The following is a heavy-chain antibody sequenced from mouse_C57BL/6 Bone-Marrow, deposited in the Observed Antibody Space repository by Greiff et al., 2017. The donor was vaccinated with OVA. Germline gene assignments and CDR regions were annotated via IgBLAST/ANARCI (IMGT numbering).Heavy chain of an antibody. J-gene: IGHJ3*01. D-gene: IGHD1-1*01. V-gene: IGHV1-81*01. Sequence: QVHVKQSGAELARPGASVKLSCKASGYTFTSYGISWVKQRTGQGLEWIGEIYPRSGNTYYNEKFKGKATLTADKSSSTAYMELRSLTSEDSAVYFCARACYGGSGADWGQGTLVTVSA. CDR3: ARACYGGSGAD. CDR1: GYTFTSYG. CDR2: IYPRSGNT.